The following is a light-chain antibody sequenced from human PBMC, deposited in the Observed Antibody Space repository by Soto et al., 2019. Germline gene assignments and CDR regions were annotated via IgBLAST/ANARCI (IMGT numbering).Light chain of an antibody. CDR3: QQYNTWLWT. Sequence: EVVMTQSPATLSVSPGERVTLSCRASQSINAHLAWYQQKPGQAPRLLIHGASTRATGIPARFSGSGFGTEFILTIISLQSEDFAGYYCQQYNTWLWTFGQGTKVEIQ. J-gene: IGKJ1*01. V-gene: IGKV3-15*01. CDR1: QSINAH. CDR2: GAS.